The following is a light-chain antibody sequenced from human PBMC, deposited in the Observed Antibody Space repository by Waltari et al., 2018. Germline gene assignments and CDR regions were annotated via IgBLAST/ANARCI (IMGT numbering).Light chain of an antibody. Sequence: DIVLTQSPATLSLSPGERATLSCRASQSVHSYLAWYQHKPGQTPRLLIYDAASLASCIPPRFSGSGSGTDFNLTISSLEPEDFAVYFCQQRGNWPPFTFGGGTKVEI. J-gene: IGKJ4*01. CDR3: QQRGNWPPFT. CDR2: DAA. CDR1: QSVHSY. V-gene: IGKV3-11*01.